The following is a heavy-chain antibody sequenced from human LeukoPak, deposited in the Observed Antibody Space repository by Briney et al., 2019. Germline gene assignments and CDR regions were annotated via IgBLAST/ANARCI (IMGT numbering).Heavy chain of an antibody. Sequence: GGSLRLSCAASGFTFSNYAMSWVRQAPGKGLEWVSGISGSGGSTYYADSVKGRFTISRDNSKNTLYLQMNSLRAEDTAVYYCAKDPSKGGYYYYYFDYWGQGILVTASS. CDR2: ISGSGGST. CDR3: AKDPSKGGYYYYYFDY. J-gene: IGHJ4*02. D-gene: IGHD3-22*01. CDR1: GFTFSNYA. V-gene: IGHV3-23*01.